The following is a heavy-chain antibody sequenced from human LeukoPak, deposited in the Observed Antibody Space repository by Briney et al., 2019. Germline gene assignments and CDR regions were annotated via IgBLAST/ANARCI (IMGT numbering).Heavy chain of an antibody. Sequence: ASVKVTCKASGYTFTGYYMRWVRQAPGQGLEWMGWINPNSGGTNYAQKFQGRVPITRDTSISTAYMELSRLGSDDAAVYYCARDVSRGYGRVWCYWGQGTMVTVSS. D-gene: IGHD5-12*01. CDR2: INPNSGGT. CDR3: ARDVSRGYGRVWCY. J-gene: IGHJ4*02. V-gene: IGHV1-2*02. CDR1: GYTFTGYY.